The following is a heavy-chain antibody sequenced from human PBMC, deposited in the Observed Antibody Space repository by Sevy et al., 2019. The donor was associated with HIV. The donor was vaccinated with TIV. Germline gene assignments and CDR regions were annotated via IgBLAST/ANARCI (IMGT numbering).Heavy chain of an antibody. Sequence: GGSLRLSCAASGFTFSSYAMSWVRQAPGKGLEWVSAISGSGGSTYYADSVKGRFTISRDNSKNTLYLQMNSLGAEDTAVYYCAKETYYDFWSGYSWVDVWGQGTTVTVSS. CDR3: AKETYYDFWSGYSWVDV. V-gene: IGHV3-23*01. D-gene: IGHD3-3*01. J-gene: IGHJ6*02. CDR2: ISGSGGST. CDR1: GFTFSSYA.